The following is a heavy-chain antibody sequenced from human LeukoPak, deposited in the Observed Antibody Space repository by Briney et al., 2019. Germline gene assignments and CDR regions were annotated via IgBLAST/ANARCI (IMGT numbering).Heavy chain of an antibody. CDR3: AKDGNVLWLHTA. CDR1: GFTFSSYA. J-gene: IGHJ5*02. V-gene: IGHV3-23*01. Sequence: PGGSLRLSCAASGFTFSSYAMSWVRQAPGKGLEWVSAISGSGGSTYYADSVKGRFTISRDNSKNTLYLQMNSLRADDTAVYYCAKDGNVLWLHTAWGQGTLVTVSS. CDR2: ISGSGGST. D-gene: IGHD5-24*01.